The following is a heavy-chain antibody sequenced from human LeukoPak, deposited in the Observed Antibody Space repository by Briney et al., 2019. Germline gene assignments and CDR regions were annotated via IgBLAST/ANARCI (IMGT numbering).Heavy chain of an antibody. J-gene: IGHJ3*02. D-gene: IGHD2-2*03. CDR1: GGSIRSYY. V-gene: IGHV4-59*08. Sequence: SETLSLTCTVSGGSIRSYYWSWIRQPPGKGLEWIGYIYYSGRTNYNPSPKSRVTISVDTSKNQFSLKLRSVTAADTAVYYCAKHGYELDAFDIWGQGTMVTVSS. CDR3: AKHGYELDAFDI. CDR2: IYYSGRT.